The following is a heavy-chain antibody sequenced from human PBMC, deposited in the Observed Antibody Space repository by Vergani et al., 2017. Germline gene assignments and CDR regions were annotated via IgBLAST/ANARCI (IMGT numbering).Heavy chain of an antibody. D-gene: IGHD6-6*01. J-gene: IGHJ6*02. CDR2: IYYSGST. CDR1: GGSISSYY. CDR3: ARLSSSSYYDYGMDV. V-gene: IGHV4-59*08. Sequence: QVQLQESGPGLVKPSETLSLTCTVSGGSISSYYWSWIRQPPGKGLEWIGYIYYSGSTNYNPSLKSRVTISVDTSKNQFSLKLSSVTAADTAVDYCARLSSSSYYDYGMDVWGQGTTVTVSS.